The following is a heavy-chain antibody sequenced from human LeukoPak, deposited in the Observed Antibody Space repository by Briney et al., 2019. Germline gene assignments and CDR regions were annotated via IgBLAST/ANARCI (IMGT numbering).Heavy chain of an antibody. CDR2: ISGSGVST. D-gene: IGHD3-22*01. CDR1: GFTFSSYA. Sequence: PGGSLRLSCAASGFTFSSYAMSWVRQAPGKGLEWVSGISGSGVSTYYADSVQGRFTISRDNAKNSLYLQMNSLRAEDTAVYYCARRGYYDSSGLGHFDYWGQGTLVTVSS. CDR3: ARRGYYDSSGLGHFDY. V-gene: IGHV3-23*01. J-gene: IGHJ4*02.